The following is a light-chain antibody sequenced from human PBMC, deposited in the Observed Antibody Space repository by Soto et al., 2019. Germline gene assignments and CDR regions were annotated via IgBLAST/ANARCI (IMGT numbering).Light chain of an antibody. Sequence: DIQMAQSPSSLSASIGDRVTITCRASQGISEYLAWYQQRPGNAPNLLSYGASILQSGVPSRFSGSGSGTHFTLTISSLQPEDVATYYCHSYNSIPRTFGQGTTVEIK. CDR1: QGISEY. CDR2: GAS. V-gene: IGKV1-27*01. J-gene: IGKJ1*01. CDR3: HSYNSIPRT.